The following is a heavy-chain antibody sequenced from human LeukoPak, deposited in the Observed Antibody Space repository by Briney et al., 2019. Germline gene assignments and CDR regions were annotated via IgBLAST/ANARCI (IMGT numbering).Heavy chain of an antibody. CDR1: GFTFSSYA. CDR2: ISGSGGST. Sequence: GGSLRLSCAASGFTFSSYAMSWVRQAPGKGLEWVTAISGSGGSTYYADSVKGRFTISRDNSKNTLYLQMNSLRTEDTAIYHCARKSSGWYGYFDLWGRGTLVPVSS. J-gene: IGHJ2*01. D-gene: IGHD6-19*01. V-gene: IGHV3-23*01. CDR3: ARKSSGWYGYFDL.